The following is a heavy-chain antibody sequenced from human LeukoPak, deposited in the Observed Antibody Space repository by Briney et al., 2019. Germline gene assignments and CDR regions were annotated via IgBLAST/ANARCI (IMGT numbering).Heavy chain of an antibody. D-gene: IGHD3-22*01. J-gene: IGHJ4*02. V-gene: IGHV4-38-2*02. Sequence: SETLSLTCAVSGYSISSGYYWGWIRQPPGKGLEWIGSIYHSGSTYYNPSLKSRVTISVDTSKNQFSLQLSSVTAADTAVYYCARDLRDSSGYYLDYWGQGTLVTVSS. CDR1: GYSISSGYY. CDR2: IYHSGST. CDR3: ARDLRDSSGYYLDY.